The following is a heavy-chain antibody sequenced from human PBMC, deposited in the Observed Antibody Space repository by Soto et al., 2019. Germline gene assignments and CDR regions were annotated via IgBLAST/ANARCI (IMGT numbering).Heavy chain of an antibody. J-gene: IGHJ6*02. CDR2: INPSGGST. V-gene: IGHV1-46*01. CDR3: ASDYDFWSGYWEDYYYYYGMDV. CDR1: GYTFTSYY. D-gene: IGHD3-3*01. Sequence: ASGKVCFKACGYTFTSYYLHWVRQAPGQGLEWMGIINPSGGSTSYAQKFQGRVTMTRDTSTSTVYMELNSLRSEDTAVYYCASDYDFWSGYWEDYYYYYGMDVWGQGTTVTVSS.